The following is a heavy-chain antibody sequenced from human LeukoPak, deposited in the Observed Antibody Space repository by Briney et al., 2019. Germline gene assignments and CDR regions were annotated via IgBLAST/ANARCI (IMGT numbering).Heavy chain of an antibody. Sequence: SQTLSLTCAVSGVSISSGGYSWSWIRQPPGKGLEWIGYIYHSGSTYYNPSLKSRVTISVDRSKNQFSLKLSSVTAADTAVYYCARAPRYSSSSTNWFDPWGQGTLVTVSS. CDR1: GVSISSGGYS. V-gene: IGHV4-30-2*01. CDR3: ARAPRYSSSSTNWFDP. D-gene: IGHD6-13*01. CDR2: IYHSGST. J-gene: IGHJ5*02.